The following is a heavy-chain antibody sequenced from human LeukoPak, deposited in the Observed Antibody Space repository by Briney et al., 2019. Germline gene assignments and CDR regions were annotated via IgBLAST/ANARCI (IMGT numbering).Heavy chain of an antibody. CDR2: ISGSGGST. CDR1: GFTFSSYA. J-gene: IGHJ5*02. V-gene: IGHV3-23*01. D-gene: IGHD2-8*01. Sequence: SGGSLRLSCAASGFTFSSYAMSWVRQAPGKGLEWVSAISGSGGSTYYADSVKGRFTISRDNSKNTLYLQMNSLRAEDTAVYYCAKHGHIMMVYAIQDWFDPWGQGTLVTVSS. CDR3: AKHGHIMMVYAIQDWFDP.